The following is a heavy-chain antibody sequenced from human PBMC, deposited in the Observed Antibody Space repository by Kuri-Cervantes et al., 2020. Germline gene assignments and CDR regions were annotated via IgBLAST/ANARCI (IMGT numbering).Heavy chain of an antibody. J-gene: IGHJ4*02. CDR1: GGSISGYY. CDR3: ASRDLGWAIDY. Sequence: SETLSLTCNVSGGSISGYYWSWIRQPPGRGLEWIGYIYYSGSTNYNPSLKSRVTISVDTSKNQFSLKLSSVTAADTAVYYCASRDLGWAIDYWGQGTLVTVSS. D-gene: IGHD6-19*01. CDR2: IYYSGST. V-gene: IGHV4-59*08.